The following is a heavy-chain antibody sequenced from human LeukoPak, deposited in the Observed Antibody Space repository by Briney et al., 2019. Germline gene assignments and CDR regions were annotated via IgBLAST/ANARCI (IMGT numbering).Heavy chain of an antibody. Sequence: GGSLRLSCAASGFTFSSYAMHWVRQAPGKGLEWVAVISYDGSNKYYADSVKGRFTISRDNSKNTLYLQMNSLRAEDTAVYYCARGDCSSTSCYDTPFGIWFDPWGQGTLVTVSS. V-gene: IGHV3-30-3*01. CDR2: ISYDGSNK. D-gene: IGHD2-2*01. CDR3: ARGDCSSTSCYDTPFGIWFDP. CDR1: GFTFSSYA. J-gene: IGHJ5*02.